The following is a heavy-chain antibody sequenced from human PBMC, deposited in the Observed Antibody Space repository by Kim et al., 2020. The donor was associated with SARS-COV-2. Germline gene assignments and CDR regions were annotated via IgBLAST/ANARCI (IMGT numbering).Heavy chain of an antibody. D-gene: IGHD6-19*01. Sequence: SETLSLTCTVSGGSISSYYWSWIRQPAGKGLEWIGRIYTSGSTNYNPSLKSRVTMSVDTSKNQCSLKLSSVTAADTAVYYCARSRGSGYSSGWYYYYYGMDVWGQGTTVTVSS. CDR2: IYTSGST. J-gene: IGHJ6*02. V-gene: IGHV4-4*07. CDR3: ARSRGSGYSSGWYYYYYGMDV. CDR1: GGSISSYY.